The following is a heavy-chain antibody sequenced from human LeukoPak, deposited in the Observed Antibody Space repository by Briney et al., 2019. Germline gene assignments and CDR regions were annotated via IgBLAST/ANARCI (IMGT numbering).Heavy chain of an antibody. Sequence: KPSETLSLTCAVYGGSFSGYYWSWIRQPPGKGLEWIGEINHSGSTNYNPSLKSRVTISVDTSKNQFSLKLSSVTAADTAVYYCARGRFLRFWGQGTLVTVSS. CDR3: ARGRFLRF. J-gene: IGHJ4*02. CDR2: INHSGST. CDR1: GGSFSGYY. D-gene: IGHD3-3*01. V-gene: IGHV4-34*01.